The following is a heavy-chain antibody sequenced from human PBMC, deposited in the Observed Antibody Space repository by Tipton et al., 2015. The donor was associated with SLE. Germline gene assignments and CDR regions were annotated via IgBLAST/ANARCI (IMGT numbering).Heavy chain of an antibody. D-gene: IGHD1-26*01. Sequence: TLSLTCTVSGGSISSYYWSWIRQSPGRGLEWIGYIYASGITKYNPSLKSRVTMSVDMSKNQFSLRLTSVTAADTAVYYCARTLGAIAHTVYDAFDIWGQGKMVTVSS. J-gene: IGHJ3*02. CDR1: GGSISSYY. CDR2: IYASGIT. V-gene: IGHV4-59*01. CDR3: ARTLGAIAHTVYDAFDI.